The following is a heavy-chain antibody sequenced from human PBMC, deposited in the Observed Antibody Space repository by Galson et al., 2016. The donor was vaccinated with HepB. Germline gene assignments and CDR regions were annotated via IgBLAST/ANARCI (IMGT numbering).Heavy chain of an antibody. V-gene: IGHV3-30-3*01. D-gene: IGHD6-19*01. CDR1: GFTFSSYG. CDR2: ISHDGTNK. CDR3: GGDAGRAWYPGQIDY. Sequence: SLRLSCAASGFTFSSYGMHWVRQAPGKGLDWVAVISHDGTNKFYGDSVKGRFTISRDNSKNTLYLQMDSLRSEDTAVYFCGGDAGRAWYPGQIDYWGQGALVIVSS. J-gene: IGHJ4*02.